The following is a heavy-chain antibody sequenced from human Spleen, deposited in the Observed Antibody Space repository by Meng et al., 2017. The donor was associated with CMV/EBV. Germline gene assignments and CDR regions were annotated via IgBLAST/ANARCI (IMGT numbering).Heavy chain of an antibody. D-gene: IGHD2-15*01. J-gene: IGHJ5*02. Sequence: FTFSSYAMSWVRQAPGKGLEWVSAISGSGGNTYYADSVKGRFTISRDNSKNTLYLQMNSLRVDDTAVYYCAKEGSCSGGSCYSGWFDPWGQGTLVTVSS. CDR1: FTFSSYA. CDR3: AKEGSCSGGSCYSGWFDP. V-gene: IGHV3-23*01. CDR2: ISGSGGNT.